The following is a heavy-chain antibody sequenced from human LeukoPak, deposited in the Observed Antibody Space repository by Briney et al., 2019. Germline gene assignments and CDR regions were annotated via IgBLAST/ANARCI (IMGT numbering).Heavy chain of an antibody. V-gene: IGHV3-66*01. CDR3: ARADSHSSGYYPLDY. J-gene: IGHJ4*02. Sequence: GGPLRLSCAASGFTVSSNYMSWVRQAPGKGLEWVSVIYSGGSTYYADSVKGRFTISRGNSKNTLYLQMNSLRAEDTAVYYCARADSHSSGYYPLDYWGQGTLVTVSS. D-gene: IGHD3-22*01. CDR2: IYSGGST. CDR1: GFTVSSNY.